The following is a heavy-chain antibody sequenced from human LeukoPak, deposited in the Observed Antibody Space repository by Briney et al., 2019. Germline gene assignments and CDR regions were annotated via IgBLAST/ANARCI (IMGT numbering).Heavy chain of an antibody. Sequence: SETLSLTCTVSGGSISSYYWSWIRQPPGKGLEWIGYIYYTGTTHYNPSLKSRVTISVDTSKNQFSLRLTSVTAADTAVYYCARGRIRNDFWGQGTLVTVSS. CDR3: ARGRIRNDF. D-gene: IGHD1-1*01. CDR1: GGSISSYY. CDR2: IYYTGTT. V-gene: IGHV4-59*12. J-gene: IGHJ4*02.